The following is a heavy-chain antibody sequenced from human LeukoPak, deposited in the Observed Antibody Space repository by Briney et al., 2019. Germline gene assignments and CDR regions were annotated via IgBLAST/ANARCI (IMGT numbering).Heavy chain of an antibody. CDR3: ARGIGGTLFDS. CDR2: ISGSADGT. J-gene: IGHJ4*02. V-gene: IGHV3-23*01. D-gene: IGHD4-23*01. CDR1: GFTFGSYA. Sequence: PGGSLRLSCVASGFTFGSYAMSWVRQAPGKGLEWVSLISGSADGTHYRDSVKGRFTISRDNSKNTLYLQMNSLRAEDTACYYCARGIGGTLFDSWGQGTLVTVSS.